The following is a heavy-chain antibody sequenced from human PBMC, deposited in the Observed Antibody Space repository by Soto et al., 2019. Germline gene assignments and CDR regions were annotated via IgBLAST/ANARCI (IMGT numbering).Heavy chain of an antibody. CDR2: IYHSGST. CDR3: ARGDAYCGGDCLDYYYYYGMDV. D-gene: IGHD2-21*02. Sequence: SETLSLTCAVSCGSISSSNWWSWVRQPPGKGLEWIGEIYHSGSTNYNPSLKSRVTISVDKSKNQFSLKLSSVTAADTAVYYCARGDAYCGGDCLDYYYYYGMDVWGQGTTVTVSS. CDR1: CGSISSSNW. J-gene: IGHJ6*02. V-gene: IGHV4-4*02.